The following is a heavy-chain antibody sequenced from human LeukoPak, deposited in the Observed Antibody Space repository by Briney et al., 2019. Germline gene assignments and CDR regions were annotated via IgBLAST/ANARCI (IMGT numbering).Heavy chain of an antibody. CDR1: GGTFSSYA. D-gene: IGHD4-17*01. V-gene: IGHV1-18*01. Sequence: GASVKVSCKASGGTFSSYAISWVRQAPGQGLEWMGWISAYNGNTNYAQKLQGRVTMTTDTSTSTAYMELRSLRSDDTAVYYCARDNLGEDGDYAWFDPWGQGTLVTVSS. J-gene: IGHJ5*02. CDR2: ISAYNGNT. CDR3: ARDNLGEDGDYAWFDP.